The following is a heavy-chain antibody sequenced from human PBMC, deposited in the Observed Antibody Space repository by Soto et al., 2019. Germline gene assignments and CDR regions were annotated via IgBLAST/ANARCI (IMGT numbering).Heavy chain of an antibody. J-gene: IGHJ4*02. CDR1: GFTFSSYG. D-gene: IGHD3-3*01. Sequence: SLRLSCAASGFTFSSYGMHWVRQVPGKGLEWVAVIWYAGSNKYYADSVKGRFTISRDNFKNTLYLQMDSLRAEDTAVYYCARGNYDFWSFDYWGQGTLVTVSS. CDR2: IWYAGSNK. V-gene: IGHV3-33*01. CDR3: ARGNYDFWSFDY.